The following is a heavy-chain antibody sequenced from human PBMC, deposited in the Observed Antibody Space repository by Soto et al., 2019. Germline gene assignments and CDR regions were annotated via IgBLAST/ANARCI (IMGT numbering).Heavy chain of an antibody. J-gene: IGHJ3*02. Sequence: XESLKISCKGSGYSFTSYWIGWVRQMPGKGLEWMGIIYPGDSDTRYSPSFQGQVTISADKSISTAYLQWSSLKASDTAMYYCARPITMIVVDTDAFDIWGQGKMVTVSS. D-gene: IGHD3-22*01. V-gene: IGHV5-51*01. CDR3: ARPITMIVVDTDAFDI. CDR2: IYPGDSDT. CDR1: GYSFTSYW.